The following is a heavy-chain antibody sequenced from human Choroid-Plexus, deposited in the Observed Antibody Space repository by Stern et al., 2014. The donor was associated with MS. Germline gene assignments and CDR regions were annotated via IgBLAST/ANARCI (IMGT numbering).Heavy chain of an antibody. CDR3: AKDRQYLTYFFDH. CDR1: GFTFGRCA. D-gene: IGHD2/OR15-2a*01. CDR2: VAYDGSNK. Sequence: VQLVESGGGVVQHGWRLRRSCVASGFTFGRCAMHWVRQAPGKGLEWVAGVAYDGSNKYYADSVKGRFTISRDNSQNTLYMQMSSLRPEDTAVYYCAKDRQYLTYFFDHWGQGSLVTVSS. J-gene: IGHJ5*02. V-gene: IGHV3-30*18.